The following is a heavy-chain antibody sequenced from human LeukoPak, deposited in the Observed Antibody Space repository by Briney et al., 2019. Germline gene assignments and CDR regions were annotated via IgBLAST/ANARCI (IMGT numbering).Heavy chain of an antibody. D-gene: IGHD3-10*01. J-gene: IGHJ4*02. CDR1: GFTLCSYW. CDR3: ARVRVGAYDFEY. V-gene: IGHV3-74*01. Sequence: PGGSLRLSCAASGFTLCSYWMHWVRQVPGKGLVWVSRINPDGGTTTYADSVKGRFTISRDNAKNTLYLQMNSLRAEDTAVYYCARVRVGAYDFEYWGQGTLVTVSS. CDR2: INPDGGTT.